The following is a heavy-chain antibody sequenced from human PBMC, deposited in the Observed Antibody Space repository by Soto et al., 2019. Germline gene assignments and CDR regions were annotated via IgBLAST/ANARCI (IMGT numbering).Heavy chain of an antibody. CDR3: ARIPVDTYMINWFDP. V-gene: IGHV4-61*08. J-gene: IGHJ5*02. CDR1: GGSVSSGDYY. Sequence: SETLSLTCTVSGGSVSSGDYYWSWIRQPPGKGLEWIGYIYYSGSTNYNPSLKSRVSISLDTSKNQFSLRLTSVTTADTAVYYCARIPVDTYMINWFDPWGQGTLVTVSS. D-gene: IGHD5-18*01. CDR2: IYYSGST.